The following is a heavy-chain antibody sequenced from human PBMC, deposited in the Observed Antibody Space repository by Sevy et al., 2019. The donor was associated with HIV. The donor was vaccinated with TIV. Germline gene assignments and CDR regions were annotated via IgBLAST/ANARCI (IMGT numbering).Heavy chain of an antibody. D-gene: IGHD6-19*01. CDR2: ISAYNGNT. Sequence: ASVKVSCKASGYTFTSYGISWVRQAPGQGLEWMGWISAYNGNTNDAQKLQGRVTMTTDTSTSTAYMELRSLRSDDTAVYYCARDSLQWLPQSSYYYYYGMDVWGQGTTVTVSS. CDR3: ARDSLQWLPQSSYYYYYGMDV. J-gene: IGHJ6*02. V-gene: IGHV1-18*01. CDR1: GYTFTSYG.